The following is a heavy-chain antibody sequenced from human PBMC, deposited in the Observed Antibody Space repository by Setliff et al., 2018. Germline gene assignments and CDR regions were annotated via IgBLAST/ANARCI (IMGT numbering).Heavy chain of an antibody. CDR1: GFTFSDYY. CDR3: ARHGTMGASRWFVS. D-gene: IGHD3-10*01. CDR2: ISRGGNTI. Sequence: GGSLRLSCAASGFTFSDYYMTWIRQAPGKGLEWVSYISRGGNTIYYADSVKGRFTISRDNARDSLFLQMNNLRAEDTGVYDCARHGTMGASRWFVSWGQGTLVTVSS. J-gene: IGHJ5*01. V-gene: IGHV3-11*04.